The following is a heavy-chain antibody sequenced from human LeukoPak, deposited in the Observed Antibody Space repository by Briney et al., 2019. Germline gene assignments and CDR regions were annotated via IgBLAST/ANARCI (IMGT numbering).Heavy chain of an antibody. CDR2: ISYDGSNK. Sequence: PGGSLRLSCAASGFTFSSYGMHWVRQAPGKGLEWVAVISYDGSNKYYADSVKGRFTISRDNSKNTLYLQMNSLRAEDTAVYYCARDGAYYYDSSGPLWAFDIWGQGTMVTVSS. D-gene: IGHD3-22*01. CDR1: GFTFSSYG. V-gene: IGHV3-30*03. CDR3: ARDGAYYYDSSGPLWAFDI. J-gene: IGHJ3*02.